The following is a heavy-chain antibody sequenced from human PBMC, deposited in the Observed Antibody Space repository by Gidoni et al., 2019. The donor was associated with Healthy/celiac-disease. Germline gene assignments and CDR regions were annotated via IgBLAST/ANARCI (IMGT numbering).Heavy chain of an antibody. Sequence: QVQLVESGGGVVQPGRSLSLSCAASGFPFSSYAMHWVRQAPGKGLEWVAVISYDGSNKYYADSVKGRFTISRDNSKNTLYLQMNSLRAEDTAVYYCARDHYDSSGYIDYWGQGTLVTVSS. V-gene: IGHV3-30-3*01. CDR3: ARDHYDSSGYIDY. CDR2: ISYDGSNK. J-gene: IGHJ4*02. CDR1: GFPFSSYA. D-gene: IGHD3-22*01.